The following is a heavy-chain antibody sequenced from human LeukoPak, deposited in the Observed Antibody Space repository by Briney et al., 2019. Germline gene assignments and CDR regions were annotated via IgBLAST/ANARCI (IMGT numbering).Heavy chain of an antibody. D-gene: IGHD1-14*01. CDR3: AKTGFQWGYYFYYMDV. V-gene: IGHV3-30*02. J-gene: IGHJ6*03. CDR1: GFTFSHYA. Sequence: GGSLRLSCAASGFTFSHYAMHWVRQAPGKGLEWVAFIRHDGSQIYYADSVKGRFTISRDNSKNTLYLQMNSLVAEDTAVYYCAKTGFQWGYYFYYMDVWGKGTTVTVSS. CDR2: IRHDGSQI.